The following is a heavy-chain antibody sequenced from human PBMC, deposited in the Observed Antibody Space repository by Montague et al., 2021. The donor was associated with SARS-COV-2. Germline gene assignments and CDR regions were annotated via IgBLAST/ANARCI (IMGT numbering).Heavy chain of an antibody. V-gene: IGHV4-34*01. J-gene: IGHJ6*02. D-gene: IGHD3-10*01. CDR2: IIHSGST. CDR1: GGSFSGHY. Sequence: SETLSLTCAVYGGSFSGHYWSWIRQPPGKGLEWIGEIIHSGSTNYNPSLKSRVTISVDTSKNQFSLKLSSVTAADTAVYYCARGNSHYYGSGRYYAHYYGMDVGGQGTTVTVSS. CDR3: ARGNSHYYGSGRYYAHYYGMDV.